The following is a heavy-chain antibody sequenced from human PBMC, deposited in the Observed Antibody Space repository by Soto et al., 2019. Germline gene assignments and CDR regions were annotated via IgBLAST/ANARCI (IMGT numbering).Heavy chain of an antibody. CDR2: IWDDGSNK. J-gene: IGHJ4*02. Sequence: QVQLVESGGGVVQPGRSLRLSCAASGFTFSSYGMHWVRQAPGKGLEWVAVIWDDGSNKYHADSVKGRFTISRDNSKNTLYLQMNSLRAEDTAVYYCARGREHQLVIHYWGQGTLVTVSS. D-gene: IGHD6-13*01. CDR1: GFTFSSYG. CDR3: ARGREHQLVIHY. V-gene: IGHV3-33*01.